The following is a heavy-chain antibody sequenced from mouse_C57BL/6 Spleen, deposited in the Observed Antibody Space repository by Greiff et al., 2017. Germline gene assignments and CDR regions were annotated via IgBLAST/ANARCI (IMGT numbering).Heavy chain of an antibody. J-gene: IGHJ2*01. CDR1: GYTFTSYW. Sequence: QLQQPGAELVRPGSSVKLSCKASGYTFTSYWMDWVKQRPGQGLEWIGNIYPSDSETHYNQKFKDKATLTVDKSSSTAYMQLSSLTSEDSAVYYCASWAAPFGYWGQGTTLTVSS. CDR3: ASWAAPFGY. V-gene: IGHV1-61*01. CDR2: IYPSDSET.